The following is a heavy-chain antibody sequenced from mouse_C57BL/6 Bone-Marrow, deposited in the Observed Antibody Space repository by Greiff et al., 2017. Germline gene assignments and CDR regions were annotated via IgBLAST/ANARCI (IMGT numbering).Heavy chain of an antibody. Sequence: QVQLKQSGAELVKPGASVKLSCKASGYTFTEYSIDWVKQTPGQGLEWIAWFYPGSGSIKYNEKFKDKATLTADKSSSTVYMELSRLTSKASAVYFSAGHDYYASSMYCFDYWGQGTTRTVSS. D-gene: IGHD1-1*01. J-gene: IGHJ2*01. CDR1: GYTFTEYS. V-gene: IGHV1-62-2*01. CDR3: AGHDYYASSMYCFDY. CDR2: FYPGSGSI.